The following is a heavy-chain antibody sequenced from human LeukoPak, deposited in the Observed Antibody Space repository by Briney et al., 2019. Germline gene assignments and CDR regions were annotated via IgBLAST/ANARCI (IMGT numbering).Heavy chain of an antibody. V-gene: IGHV1-2*02. CDR1: GYTFTGYY. CDR3: ARGECSSTSCYIDY. Sequence: GASVKVSCKASGYTFTGYYMHWVRQAPGQGLEWMGWINPNSGGTNHAQKFQGRVTMTRDTSISTAYMELSRLRSDDTAVYYCARGECSSTSCYIDYWGQGTLVTVSS. J-gene: IGHJ4*02. D-gene: IGHD2-2*02. CDR2: INPNSGGT.